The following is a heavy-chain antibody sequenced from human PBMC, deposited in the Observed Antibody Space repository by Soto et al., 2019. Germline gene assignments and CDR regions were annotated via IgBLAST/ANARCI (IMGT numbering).Heavy chain of an antibody. J-gene: IGHJ6*02. Sequence: WASVKVSCKASGYTFTSYAMHWVRQAPGQRLEWMGWINAGNGNTKYSQKFQGRVTITRDTSASTAYMELSSLRSEDTAVYYCARGKLRFLEWLSSPYGMDVWGQGTTVTVSS. CDR2: INAGNGNT. V-gene: IGHV1-3*01. D-gene: IGHD3-3*01. CDR3: ARGKLRFLEWLSSPYGMDV. CDR1: GYTFTSYA.